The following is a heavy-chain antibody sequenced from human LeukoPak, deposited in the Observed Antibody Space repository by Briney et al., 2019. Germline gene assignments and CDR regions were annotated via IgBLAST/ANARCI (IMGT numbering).Heavy chain of an antibody. J-gene: IGHJ4*02. CDR2: IYHSGST. CDR1: GGSISNYY. D-gene: IGHD6-13*01. Sequence: SETLSLTCTVSGGSISNYYWSWIRQPPGKGLEWIGYIYHSGSTNYNPSLKSRVTISVDTSKNQFSLRLSSVTAADTAVYYCAREPGIAAAGTESGYASDYWGQGTLVTVSS. V-gene: IGHV4-59*01. CDR3: AREPGIAAAGTESGYASDY.